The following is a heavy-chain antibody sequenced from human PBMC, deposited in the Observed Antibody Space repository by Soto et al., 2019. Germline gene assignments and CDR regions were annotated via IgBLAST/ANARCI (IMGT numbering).Heavy chain of an antibody. CDR3: ARHPPHTITPYWFDP. D-gene: IGHD3-3*01. J-gene: IGHJ5*02. CDR1: GFTFSDYY. Sequence: GGSLRLSCAASGFTFSDYYMSWIRQAPGKGLEWVSYISSSSSYTNYADSVKGRFTISRDNAKNSLYLQMNSLRAEDTAVYYCARHPPHTITPYWFDPWGQGTLVTVSS. CDR2: ISSSSSYT. V-gene: IGHV3-11*06.